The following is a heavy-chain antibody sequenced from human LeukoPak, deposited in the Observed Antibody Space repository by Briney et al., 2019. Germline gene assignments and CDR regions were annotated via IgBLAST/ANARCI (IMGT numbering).Heavy chain of an antibody. V-gene: IGHV4-30-2*01. CDR3: ARGGPSTVTTGYYFDY. J-gene: IGHJ4*02. Sequence: SETLSLTCAVSGGSISSGGYSWSWIRQPPGKGLEWIGYIYHSGSTCYNPSLKSRVTISVDRSKNQFSLKLSSVTAADTAVYYCARGGPSTVTTGYYFDYWGQGTLVTVSS. CDR1: GGSISSGGYS. D-gene: IGHD3-3*01. CDR2: IYHSGST.